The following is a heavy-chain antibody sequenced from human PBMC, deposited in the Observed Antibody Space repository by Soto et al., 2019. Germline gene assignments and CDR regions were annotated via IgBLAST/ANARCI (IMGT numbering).Heavy chain of an antibody. CDR1: GFTFSSYA. V-gene: IGHV3-30-3*01. J-gene: IGHJ4*02. D-gene: IGHD2-2*01. Sequence: QVQLVESGGVVVQPGRSLRLSCAASGFTFSSYAMHWVRQAPGKGLEWVAVISYDGSNKYYADSVKGRFTISRDNSKNTLYLQMNSLRAEDTAVYYCAREGVPAASDYWGQGTLVTVSS. CDR3: AREGVPAASDY. CDR2: ISYDGSNK.